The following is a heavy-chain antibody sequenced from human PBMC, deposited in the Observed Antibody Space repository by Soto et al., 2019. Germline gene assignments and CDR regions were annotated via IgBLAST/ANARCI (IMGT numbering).Heavy chain of an antibody. Sequence: PSETPSLTCTVSGGSVSSYYWSWIRQPAGKGLEWIGRFYTSGNTNYNPSLKSRVTMSLDTSKNQFSLKLSSVTAADTAVYFCASDSTGWFDPWGQGTLVTVSS. D-gene: IGHD7-27*01. J-gene: IGHJ5*02. CDR3: ASDSTGWFDP. V-gene: IGHV4-4*07. CDR1: GGSVSSYY. CDR2: FYTSGNT.